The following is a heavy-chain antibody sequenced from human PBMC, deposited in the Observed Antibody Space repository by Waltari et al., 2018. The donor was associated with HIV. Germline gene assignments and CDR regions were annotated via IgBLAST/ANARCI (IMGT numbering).Heavy chain of an antibody. CDR2: ISLNRDNK. V-gene: IGHV3-9*01. J-gene: IGHJ4*02. Sequence: EVQLAESGGGLVQPGRSLRLSCVASGFTFDDYAMHWVRQTPGKGLGWVSGISLNRDNKVYADSVKGRFTISRDNAKNSLYLQMNSLRVEDTALYYCAKVGLRFLDWLPHFDCWGQGTLVTVSS. CDR3: AKVGLRFLDWLPHFDC. D-gene: IGHD3-3*01. CDR1: GFTFDDYA.